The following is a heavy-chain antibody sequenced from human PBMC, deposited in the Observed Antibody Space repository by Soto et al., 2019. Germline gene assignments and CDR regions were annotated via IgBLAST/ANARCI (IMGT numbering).Heavy chain of an antibody. V-gene: IGHV1-69*01. CDR1: GGTFSSYA. CDR2: IIPIFGTA. D-gene: IGHD2-15*01. J-gene: IGHJ6*02. CDR3: ARVYCSGGSCYSGGFYYYYGMDV. Sequence: QVQLVQSGAEVKKPGSSVKVSCKASGGTFSSYAISWVRQAPGQGLEWMGGIIPIFGTANYAQKFQGRVTITADESTSTAYMALSSLRSEDTAVYYCARVYCSGGSCYSGGFYYYYGMDVWGQGTTVTVSS.